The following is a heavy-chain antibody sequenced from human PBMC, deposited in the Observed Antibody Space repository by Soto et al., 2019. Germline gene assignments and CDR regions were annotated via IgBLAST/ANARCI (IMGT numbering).Heavy chain of an antibody. CDR1: GGAFTDYI. D-gene: IGHD1-26*01. Sequence: SVKVSCKASGGAFTDYIFDCVLQSPLQGLEWMGGIIPMFGTPKYAQKFQHRVTISADVSTGTAYMELTRLRFDDTAVYYCAGGRDQPPVGLYFESWGEGTRVTVSS. V-gene: IGHV1-69*13. CDR3: AGGRDQPPVGLYFES. J-gene: IGHJ4*02. CDR2: IIPMFGTP.